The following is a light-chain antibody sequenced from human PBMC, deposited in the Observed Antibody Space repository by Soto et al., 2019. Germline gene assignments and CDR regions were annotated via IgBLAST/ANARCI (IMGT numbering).Light chain of an antibody. CDR2: DAS. CDR3: QQRTKWEIT. V-gene: IGKV3-11*01. CDR1: QSVKNY. Sequence: EIVLTQSPDTLSLSPGESATLSCRASQSVKNYLAWYQQKPGQTPRLLIYDASNRAPGIPARFTGSGSGTDFTLTISSLVPEDFAVYYCQQRTKWEITFGGGSRVDMK. J-gene: IGKJ4*01.